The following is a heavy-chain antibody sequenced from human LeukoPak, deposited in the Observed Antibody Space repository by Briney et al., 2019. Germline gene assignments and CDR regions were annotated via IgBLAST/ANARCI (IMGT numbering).Heavy chain of an antibody. CDR3: ARHDRTHGSGSYSPYYFDY. J-gene: IGHJ4*02. Sequence: GGSLRLSCAASGFIFSSYSMNWVRQAPGKGLEWVSYISSSSTTIYYADSVKGRFTISRDNAKNSLYLQMNSLRAEDTALYYCARHDRTHGSGSYSPYYFDYWGQGTLVTVSS. CDR1: GFIFSSYS. V-gene: IGHV3-48*04. CDR2: ISSSSTTI. D-gene: IGHD3-10*01.